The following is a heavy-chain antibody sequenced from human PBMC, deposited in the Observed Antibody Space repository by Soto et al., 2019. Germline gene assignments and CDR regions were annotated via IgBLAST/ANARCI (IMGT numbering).Heavy chain of an antibody. D-gene: IGHD3-22*01. CDR2: IKSKTDGGTT. Sequence: EVHLVESGGGLVKPGGSLRLPCAASGFTFSNAWINWVRQAPGKRLEWVGRIKSKTDGGTTDFPAPVKGRLPISRDDTKDVVYLKMNNLNTDVTGIDFCTTESNSNLIVGRFVYWVHGPQVTVSS. CDR3: TTESNSNLIVGRFVY. V-gene: IGHV3-15*07. J-gene: IGHJ4*01. CDR1: GFTFSNAW.